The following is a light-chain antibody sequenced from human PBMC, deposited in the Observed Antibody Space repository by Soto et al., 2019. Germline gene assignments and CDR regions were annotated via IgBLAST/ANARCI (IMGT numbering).Light chain of an antibody. CDR2: GAS. Sequence: EIVMTQSPATLSVSPGERATLSCRASQSVSSNLAWYQQKPGQAPRLLIYGASTRATGIPARFSGSGSGTEFTLTISSLQSEDFAVYYCQQYNNWWTFGHGTKVEIK. CDR3: QQYNNWWT. J-gene: IGKJ1*01. CDR1: QSVSSN. V-gene: IGKV3-15*01.